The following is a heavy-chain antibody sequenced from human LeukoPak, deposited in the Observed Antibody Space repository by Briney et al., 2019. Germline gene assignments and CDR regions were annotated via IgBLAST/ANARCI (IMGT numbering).Heavy chain of an antibody. J-gene: IGHJ3*01. V-gene: IGHV3-73*01. CDR2: IRSRANSYTT. CDR3: TRLVVGDAFDV. Sequence: GGSLRLSCAASGFTFGVYAMHWVRQPPGKGLEWVGRIRSRANSYTTAFAASVKGRLTISRDDSKNTAFLQMNSLKTDDTAVYYCTRLVVGDAFDVWGQGTTVTVSS. CDR1: GFTFGVYA. D-gene: IGHD2-15*01.